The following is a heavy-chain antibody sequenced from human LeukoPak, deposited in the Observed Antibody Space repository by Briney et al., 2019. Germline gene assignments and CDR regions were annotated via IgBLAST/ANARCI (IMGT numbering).Heavy chain of an antibody. J-gene: IGHJ4*02. Sequence: PGGSLRLSCAASGFTFSSYWMHWVRQAPGKGLVWVSRINTDGSSTSYADSVKGRFTISRDNAKNSVYLQMNSLRAEDTAVYYCASFPWELRPTWGQGTLVTVSS. V-gene: IGHV3-74*01. CDR3: ASFPWELRPT. CDR1: GFTFSSYW. CDR2: INTDGSST. D-gene: IGHD1-26*01.